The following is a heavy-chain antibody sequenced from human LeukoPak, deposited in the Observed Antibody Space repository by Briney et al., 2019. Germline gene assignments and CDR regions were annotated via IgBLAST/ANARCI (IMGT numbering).Heavy chain of an antibody. CDR3: ASTSWTYTYNWFDP. Sequence: SETLSLTCAVYGGSFSGYYWSWIRQPPGKGLEWIGEINHSGSTNYNPSLKSRVTISVDTSKNQFSLKLSSVTAADTAVYYCASTSWTYTYNWFDPWGQGTLVTVSS. V-gene: IGHV4-34*01. J-gene: IGHJ5*02. D-gene: IGHD3/OR15-3a*01. CDR2: INHSGST. CDR1: GGSFSGYY.